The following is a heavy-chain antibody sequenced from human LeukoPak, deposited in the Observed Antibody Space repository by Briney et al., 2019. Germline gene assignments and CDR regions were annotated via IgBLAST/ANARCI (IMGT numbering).Heavy chain of an antibody. J-gene: IGHJ4*01. CDR2: IWYDGTDT. Sequence: PGGSLRLSCFASELTFSRFNMHWFRQAPGKGLEWVALIWYDGTDTYYADSVKGRFTISRDDSKNTVYLQMNSLRAEDTAFYYCARGFLDFDFWGHGTLVTVPS. D-gene: IGHD3-3*01. CDR1: ELTFSRFN. CDR3: ARGFLDFDF. V-gene: IGHV3-33*01.